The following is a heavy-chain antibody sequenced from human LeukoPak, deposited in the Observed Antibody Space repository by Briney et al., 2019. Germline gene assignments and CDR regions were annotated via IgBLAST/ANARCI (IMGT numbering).Heavy chain of an antibody. CDR2: MNPNSGNT. D-gene: IGHD4-17*01. Sequence: ASVKVSCKAPGDTFSSYDFNWVRQANGQGLEWMGGMNPNSGNTGFAQKFQGRVTLTRDTSISTAYMELSTLRSDDTAVYYCARVGDDYGDYEVFDYWGQGTLLTVSS. CDR1: GDTFSSYD. CDR3: ARVGDDYGDYEVFDY. J-gene: IGHJ4*02. V-gene: IGHV1-8*01.